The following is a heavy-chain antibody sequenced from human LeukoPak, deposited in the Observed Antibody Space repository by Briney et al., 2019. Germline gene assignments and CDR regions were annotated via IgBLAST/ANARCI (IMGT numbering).Heavy chain of an antibody. V-gene: IGHV1-18*01. CDR2: ISAYNGNT. CDR3: ARGDYYDSSGSTVAEYFQH. CDR1: GYTFTSYG. Sequence: ASVKVSCKASGYTFTSYGISWVRQAPGQGLEWMGWISAYNGNTNYAQKLQGRVTMTTDTSTSTAYMELRSLRSDDTAVYYCARGDYYDSSGSTVAEYFQHWGQGTLVTVSS. D-gene: IGHD3-22*01. J-gene: IGHJ1*01.